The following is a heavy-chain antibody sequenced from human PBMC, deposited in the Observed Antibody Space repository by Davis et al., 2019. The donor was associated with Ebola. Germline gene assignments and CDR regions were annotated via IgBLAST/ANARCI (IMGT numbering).Heavy chain of an antibody. D-gene: IGHD6-13*01. CDR3: ARDLYSSSWFDY. CDR1: GYTFTSYD. V-gene: IGHV1-18*01. CDR2: MNPNSGNT. Sequence: ASVKVSCKASGYTFTSYDINWVRQATGQGLEWMGWMNPNSGNTNYAQKLQGRVTMTTDTSTSTAYMELRSLRSDDTAVYYCARDLYSSSWFDYWGQGTLVTVSS. J-gene: IGHJ4*02.